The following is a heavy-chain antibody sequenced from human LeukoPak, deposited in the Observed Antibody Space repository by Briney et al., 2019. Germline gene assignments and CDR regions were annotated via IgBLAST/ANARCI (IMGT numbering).Heavy chain of an antibody. V-gene: IGHV3-49*04. CDR2: IRSKAYGGTI. J-gene: IGHJ4*02. CDR3: ARQYYYDSSGYYY. D-gene: IGHD3-22*01. Sequence: PGGSLRLSCTASGFTFGDYAMSWVRQAPGKGLEWVGFIRSKAYGGTIEYAASVKGRFTISRDDSKSIAYLQMNSLKTEDTAVYYCARQYYYDSSGYYYWGQGSPVTVSS. CDR1: GFTFGDYA.